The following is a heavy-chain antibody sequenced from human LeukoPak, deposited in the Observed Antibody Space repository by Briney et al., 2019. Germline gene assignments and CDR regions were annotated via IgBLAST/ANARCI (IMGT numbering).Heavy chain of an antibody. Sequence: KPSETLSLTCTVSGYSISSGYYWGWIRQPPGKGLEWIGSIYHSGSTYYNPSLKSRVTISVDTSKNQFSLKLSSVTAADTAVYYCARRIAAHFDYWGQGTLVTVSS. CDR3: ARRIAAHFDY. J-gene: IGHJ4*02. CDR2: IYHSGST. D-gene: IGHD6-13*01. CDR1: GYSISSGYY. V-gene: IGHV4-38-2*02.